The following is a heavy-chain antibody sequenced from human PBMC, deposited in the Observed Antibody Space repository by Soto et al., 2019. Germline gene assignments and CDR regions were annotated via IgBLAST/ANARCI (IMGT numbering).Heavy chain of an antibody. V-gene: IGHV1-3*01. D-gene: IGHD2-2*01. CDR2: INAGNGNT. J-gene: IGHJ4*02. CDR1: GYTFTSYA. CDR3: ARDPGGYCSSTSCPPPFDY. Sequence: ASVKVSCKASGYTFTSYAMHWLRQAPGQRLEWMGWINAGNGNTKYSQKFQGRVTITRDTSASTAYMELSSLRSEDTAVYYCARDPGGYCSSTSCPPPFDYWGQGTLVTVSS.